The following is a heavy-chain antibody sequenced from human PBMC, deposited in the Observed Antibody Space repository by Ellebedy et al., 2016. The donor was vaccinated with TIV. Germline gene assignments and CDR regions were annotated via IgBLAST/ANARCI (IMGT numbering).Heavy chain of an antibody. V-gene: IGHV4-61*01. J-gene: IGHJ4*02. Sequence: MPSETLSLTCTVSGGSVSSGSYYWSWIRQPPGKGLEWIGYIYYSGSTNYNPSLKSRVTISVDTSKNQISLTLMSSVSAADTAVYYCASGASGGYYDSSGLPYWGQGTLVTVSS. CDR1: GGSVSSGSYY. CDR3: ASGASGGYYDSSGLPY. CDR2: IYYSGST. D-gene: IGHD3-22*01.